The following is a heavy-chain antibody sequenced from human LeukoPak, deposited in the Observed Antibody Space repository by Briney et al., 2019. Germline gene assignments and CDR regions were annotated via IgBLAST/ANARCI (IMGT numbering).Heavy chain of an antibody. Sequence: ASVKVSCKASGYTFTGYYMHWMRQAPGQGLEWMGRINPNSGGTNYAQKFQGRVTMTRDTSISTAYMELSRLRSDDTAVYYCAKDPNPGLLWFGELSYWGQGTLVTVSS. CDR3: AKDPNPGLLWFGELSY. V-gene: IGHV1-2*06. J-gene: IGHJ4*02. CDR2: INPNSGGT. CDR1: GYTFTGYY. D-gene: IGHD3-10*01.